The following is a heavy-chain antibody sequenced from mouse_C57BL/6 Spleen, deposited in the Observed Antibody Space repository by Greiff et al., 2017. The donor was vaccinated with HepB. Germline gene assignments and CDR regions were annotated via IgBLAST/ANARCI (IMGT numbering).Heavy chain of an antibody. CDR3: ARGGLLLFFDY. V-gene: IGHV1-82*01. Sequence: QVQLKESGPELVKPGASVKISCKASGYAFSSSWMNWVKQRPGKGLEWIGRIYPGDGDTNYNGKFKGKATLTADKSSSTAYMQLSSLTSEDSAVYFCARGGLLLFFDYWGQGTTLTVSS. CDR2: IYPGDGDT. J-gene: IGHJ2*01. CDR1: GYAFSSSW. D-gene: IGHD1-1*01.